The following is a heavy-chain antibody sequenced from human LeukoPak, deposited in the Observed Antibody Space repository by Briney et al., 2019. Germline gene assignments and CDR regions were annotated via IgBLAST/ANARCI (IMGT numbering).Heavy chain of an antibody. D-gene: IGHD6-19*01. CDR1: GGSISSYY. CDR2: IYYSGST. J-gene: IGHJ3*02. V-gene: IGHV4-59*01. Sequence: SETLSLTCTVSGGSISSYYWSCIRQPPGKGLEWIGYIYYSGSTNYNPSLKSRVTISVDTSKNQFSLNLSSVTAADTAVYYCARYSSGWRSFDIWGQGTMVTVSS. CDR3: ARYSSGWRSFDI.